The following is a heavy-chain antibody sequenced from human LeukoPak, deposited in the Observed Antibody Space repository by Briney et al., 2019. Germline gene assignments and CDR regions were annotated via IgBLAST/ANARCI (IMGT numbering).Heavy chain of an antibody. CDR2: IYYSGST. CDR1: GGSISSSSYY. CDR3: ARRAPLIVAIYFDY. J-gene: IGHJ4*02. D-gene: IGHD5-12*01. V-gene: IGHV4-39*01. Sequence: PSETLSLTCTVSGGSISSSSYYWGWIRQPPGKGLEWIGSIYYSGSTYYNPSLKSRVTISVDTSKNQFSLKLSSLTAADTAVYYCARRAPLIVAIYFDYWGQGTLVTVSS.